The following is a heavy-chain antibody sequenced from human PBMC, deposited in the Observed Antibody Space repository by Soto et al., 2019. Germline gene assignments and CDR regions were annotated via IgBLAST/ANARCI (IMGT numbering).Heavy chain of an antibody. CDR1: GGSISSYY. V-gene: IGHV4-59*01. Sequence: SETLSLTCTVSGGSISSYYWSWIRQPPGKGLEWIGYIYYSGSTNYNPSLKSRVTISVDTSKNQFSLKLSSVTAADTAVYYCARGRWLQFSHLDFDYWGQGTLVTVSS. D-gene: IGHD5-12*01. CDR2: IYYSGST. J-gene: IGHJ4*02. CDR3: ARGRWLQFSHLDFDY.